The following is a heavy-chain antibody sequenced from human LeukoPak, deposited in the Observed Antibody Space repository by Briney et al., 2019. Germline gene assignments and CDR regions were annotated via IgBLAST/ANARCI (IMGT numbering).Heavy chain of an antibody. CDR1: GGSISSYY. CDR2: IYYSGST. J-gene: IGHJ4*02. D-gene: IGHD3-10*01. V-gene: IGHV4-59*01. CDR3: ARDVRYYYGSGNVILFDY. Sequence: SSETLSLTCTVSGGSISSYYWSWIRQPPGKGLEWIGYIYYSGSTNYNPSLKSRVTISVDTSKNQFSLKLSSLTAADTAVYYCARDVRYYYGSGNVILFDYWGQGTLVTVSS.